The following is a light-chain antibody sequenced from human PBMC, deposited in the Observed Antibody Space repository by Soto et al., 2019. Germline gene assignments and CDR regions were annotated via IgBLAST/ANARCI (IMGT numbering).Light chain of an antibody. CDR3: QQRSSWPIA. Sequence: EILLTQSPATLSLSPGEISTLSCRASQSVSSYLAWYQQKPGQAPRLLIYDASNRATGIPARFSGSGSGTDFTLTISSLEPEDFAVYYCQQRSSWPIAFGQGTRLEIK. V-gene: IGKV3-11*01. J-gene: IGKJ5*01. CDR2: DAS. CDR1: QSVSSY.